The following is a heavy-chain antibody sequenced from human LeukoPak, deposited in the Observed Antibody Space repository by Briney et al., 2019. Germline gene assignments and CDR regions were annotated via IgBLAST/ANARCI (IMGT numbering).Heavy chain of an antibody. Sequence: GGSLRLSCAASGFTFSNYNMNWVRQAPGKGLEWVSYISGSSDTVFYPDSVRGRFTISRDNAKNSLYLQMYSLRDDDTAVYYCARDDTGNSGHFDLWGRGTLVIVSS. CDR3: ARDDTGNSGHFDL. J-gene: IGHJ2*01. CDR2: ISGSSDTV. V-gene: IGHV3-48*02. D-gene: IGHD1-1*01. CDR1: GFTFSNYN.